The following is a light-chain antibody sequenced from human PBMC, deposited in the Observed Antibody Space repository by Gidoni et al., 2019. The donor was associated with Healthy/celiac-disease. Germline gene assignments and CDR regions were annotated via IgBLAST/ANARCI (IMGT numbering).Light chain of an antibody. CDR3: QQYGSSPRGT. CDR2: GAS. V-gene: IGKV3-20*01. Sequence: IVLTQSPGTLSLSPGERATLSCRASQSVSSSYLAWYQQKPGQAPRLLIYGASSRATGIPDRFSGSGSGTDFTLTISRLDPEDFAVYYCQQYGSSPRGTFGQGTKVEIK. CDR1: QSVSSSY. J-gene: IGKJ1*01.